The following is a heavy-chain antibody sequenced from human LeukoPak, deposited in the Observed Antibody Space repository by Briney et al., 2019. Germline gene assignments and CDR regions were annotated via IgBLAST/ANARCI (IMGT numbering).Heavy chain of an antibody. D-gene: IGHD4-11*01. CDR3: AGRDSARNPWAY. CDR1: GFTFSSYA. J-gene: IGHJ4*02. Sequence: GGSLRLSCAAYGFTFSSYAMPWVRQAPGKGLEWVAVISYDGSNKYYADSVKGRFTISRDNAKNSVYLQMNSLRADDTAVYYCAGRDSARNPWAYWGQGTLVTVST. CDR2: ISYDGSNK. V-gene: IGHV3-30*04.